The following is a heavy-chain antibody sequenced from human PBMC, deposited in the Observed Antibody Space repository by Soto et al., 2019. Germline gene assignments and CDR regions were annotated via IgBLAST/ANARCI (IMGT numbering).Heavy chain of an antibody. CDR1: GYTFTSYG. CDR3: ARSIVVVTALDY. CDR2: VNAYNGNT. D-gene: IGHD2-21*02. Sequence: ASVKVSCKASGYTFTSYGISWVRQAPGQRLEWMGWVNAYNGNTKYSQKFQGRVTITRDTSASTAYMELSSLRSEDTAVYYCARSIVVVTALDYWGQGTLVTVS. V-gene: IGHV1-18*01. J-gene: IGHJ4*02.